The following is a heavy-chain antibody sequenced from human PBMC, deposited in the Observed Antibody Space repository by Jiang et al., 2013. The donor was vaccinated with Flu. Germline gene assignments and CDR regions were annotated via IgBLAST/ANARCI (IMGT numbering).Heavy chain of an antibody. CDR3: ARVGYYYGSGSSNTQIDY. CDR1: GGSISSGGYY. Sequence: GLVKPSQTLSLTCTVSGGSISSGGYYWSWIRQHPGKGLEWIGYIYYSGSTYYNPSLKSRVTISVDTSKNQFSLKLSSVTAADTAVYYCARVGYYYGSGSSNTQIDYWGQGTLVTVSS. V-gene: IGHV4-31*03. D-gene: IGHD3-10*01. CDR2: IYYSGST. J-gene: IGHJ4*02.